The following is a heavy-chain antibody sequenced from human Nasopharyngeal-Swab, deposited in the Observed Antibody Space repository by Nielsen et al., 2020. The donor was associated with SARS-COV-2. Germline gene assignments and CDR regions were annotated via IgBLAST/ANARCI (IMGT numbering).Heavy chain of an antibody. CDR1: GFTFSSYW. CDR2: IKQDGSEK. CDR3: AKGRYSSTDYYMDV. Sequence: GESLKISCAASGFTFSSYWMSWVRQAPGKGLEWVANIKQDGSEKYYVDSVKGRFTISRDNAKNSLYLQMNSLRTEDTALYYCAKGRYSSTDYYMDVWGKGTTVTVSS. V-gene: IGHV3-7*03. J-gene: IGHJ6*03. D-gene: IGHD2-2*01.